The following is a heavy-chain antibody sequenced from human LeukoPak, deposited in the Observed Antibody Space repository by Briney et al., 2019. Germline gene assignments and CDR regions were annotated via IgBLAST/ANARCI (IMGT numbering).Heavy chain of an antibody. V-gene: IGHV3-48*03. Sequence: QPGGSLRLSCAASGFTFSSYEMNWVRQAPGKGLEWVSYISSSGSTIYYADSVKGRFTIPRDNAKNSLYLQMNSLRAEDTAVYYCARDEVGYGDYVKDYWGQGTLVTVSS. D-gene: IGHD4-17*01. CDR2: ISSSGSTI. CDR3: ARDEVGYGDYVKDY. J-gene: IGHJ4*02. CDR1: GFTFSSYE.